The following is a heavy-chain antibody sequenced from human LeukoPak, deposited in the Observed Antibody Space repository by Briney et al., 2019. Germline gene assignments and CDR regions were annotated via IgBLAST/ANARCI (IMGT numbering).Heavy chain of an antibody. J-gene: IGHJ4*02. CDR2: ITNDGGST. V-gene: IGHV3-64D*06. Sequence: GGSLRLSCSVSGFTFSNYAMHWVRQAPGKGLEYVSTITNDGGSTFYADSAKGRFSIYRDNSKNTVYLQLSSLRPEDTAVYYCVKGRTYCCYPSLDYWGQGTLVHVSS. CDR1: GFTFSNYA. D-gene: IGHD2-2*01. CDR3: VKGRTYCCYPSLDY.